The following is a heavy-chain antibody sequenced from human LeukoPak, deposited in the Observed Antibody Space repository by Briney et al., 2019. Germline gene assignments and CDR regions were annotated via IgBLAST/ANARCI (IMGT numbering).Heavy chain of an antibody. Sequence: KPSETLSLTCTVSGGSISSSSYYWGWIRQPPGKGLEWLGSIYYSGSTYYDPSLKSRVTISVDTSKNQFSLRLSSVTAADTAVYYCARVGARVYWGQGTLVTVSS. D-gene: IGHD1-26*01. V-gene: IGHV4-39*07. CDR2: IYYSGST. J-gene: IGHJ4*02. CDR3: ARVGARVY. CDR1: GGSISSSSYY.